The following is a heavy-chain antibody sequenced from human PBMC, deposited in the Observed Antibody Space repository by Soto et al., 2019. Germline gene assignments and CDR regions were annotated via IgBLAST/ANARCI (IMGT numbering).Heavy chain of an antibody. CDR2: IWYDGTTK. CDR3: ARKECDRSTLPSAVLGATTTGY. D-gene: IGHD2-2*01. V-gene: IGHV3-33*01. J-gene: IGHJ4*03. CDR1: GFRFSTYG. Sequence: SLRLSCGASGFRFSTYGMHWVRQAPGKGLEWVAVIWYDGTTKKYADSVKGRFTISRDNSKSTLYLQMNTLRAEDTGVYYCARKECDRSTLPSAVLGATTTGY.